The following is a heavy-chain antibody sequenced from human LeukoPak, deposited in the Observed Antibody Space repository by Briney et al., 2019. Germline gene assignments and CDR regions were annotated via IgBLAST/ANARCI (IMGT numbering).Heavy chain of an antibody. V-gene: IGHV3-30*03. CDR2: ISYDGSNK. CDR3: TTGPSGGGYIYYYYYGLDV. Sequence: GGSLRLSCAASGFSFSRYGMHWVRQAPGKGLVWVAVISYDGSNKHYADSVKGRFTISRDNSKNTLYLQMNSLKTEDTAVYYCTTGPSGGGYIYYYYYGLDVWGQGTTVTVSS. CDR1: GFSFSRYG. J-gene: IGHJ6*02. D-gene: IGHD5-12*01.